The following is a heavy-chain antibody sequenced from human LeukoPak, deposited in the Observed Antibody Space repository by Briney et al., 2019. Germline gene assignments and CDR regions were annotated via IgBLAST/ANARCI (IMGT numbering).Heavy chain of an antibody. V-gene: IGHV3-7*03. CDR3: ARGFGGLGDETDY. Sequence: GGSLRLSCVASGFTFSSYWMSWVRQAPGKGLEWVANIKYDGSEKYYVDSVKGRFTISRDDAKNTLYLQMNSLRSEDTAVYYCARGFGGLGDETDYWGQGTLVTVSS. CDR1: GFTFSSYW. D-gene: IGHD2-15*01. CDR2: IKYDGSEK. J-gene: IGHJ4*02.